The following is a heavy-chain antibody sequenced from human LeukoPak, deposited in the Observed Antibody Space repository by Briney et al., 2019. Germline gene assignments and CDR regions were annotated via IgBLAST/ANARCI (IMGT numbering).Heavy chain of an antibody. V-gene: IGHV4-61*01. J-gene: IGHJ4*02. CDR1: GGSVSSGSYY. D-gene: IGHD2-2*01. CDR3: ARYQVGADYYFDQ. CDR2: IYYNGRT. Sequence: SETLSLICTVSGGSVSSGSYYWRWIRQPPGKGLEWIGYIYYNGRTKHNPSLKSRVTISVDTSKNQFSLRLSSVSAADTAVYYCARYQVGADYYFDQWGQGTLVTVSS.